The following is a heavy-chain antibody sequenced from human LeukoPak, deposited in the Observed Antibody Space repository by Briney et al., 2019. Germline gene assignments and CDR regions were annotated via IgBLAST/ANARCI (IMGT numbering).Heavy chain of an antibody. V-gene: IGHV3-33*01. CDR3: ARDRYASAAPDYYFDY. CDR1: GFTFSSYG. Sequence: GGSLRLSCAASGFTFSSYGMNWVRQAPGKGLEWAAVIWFDGYNKYYADSVKGRFTISRDNSKNTLYLQMNSLRVEDTAFYYCARDRYASAAPDYYFDYWGQGTLVTVSS. J-gene: IGHJ4*02. D-gene: IGHD3-10*01. CDR2: IWFDGYNK.